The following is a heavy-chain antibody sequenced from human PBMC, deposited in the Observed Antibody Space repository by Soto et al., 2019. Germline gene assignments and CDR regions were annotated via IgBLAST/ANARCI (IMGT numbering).Heavy chain of an antibody. V-gene: IGHV1-18*04. Sequence: ASVKVSCKASGGSFSNFGISWVRQAPGKGLEWMGWISAYDGQTNYTKKFQGRVTMTTDTSSSTAYMELRSLRSDDTAVYYCARVWYYDSSGYYAFDYWGLGTLVTVSS. CDR2: ISAYDGQT. CDR1: GGSFSNFG. J-gene: IGHJ4*02. D-gene: IGHD3-22*01. CDR3: ARVWYYDSSGYYAFDY.